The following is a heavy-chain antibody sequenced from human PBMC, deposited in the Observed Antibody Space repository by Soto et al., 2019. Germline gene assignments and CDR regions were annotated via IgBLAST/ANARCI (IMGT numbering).Heavy chain of an antibody. CDR1: GGSVSSGSYS. J-gene: IGHJ4*02. V-gene: IGHV4-61*01. Sequence: QVQLQESGPGLVKPSETLSLTCSVSGGSVSSGSYSWSWMRQPPGKGVEWIGYIYPSGTTNYNPSLNSQVIISIDASKNQVSLNLASVTAAVTAVYYWAGGDGSYYIAYWGQGTLVTVSS. D-gene: IGHD1-26*01. CDR2: IYPSGTT. CDR3: AGGDGSYYIAY.